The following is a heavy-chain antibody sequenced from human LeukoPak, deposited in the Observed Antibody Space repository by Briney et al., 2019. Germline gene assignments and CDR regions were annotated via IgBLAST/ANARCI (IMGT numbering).Heavy chain of an antibody. D-gene: IGHD6-19*01. Sequence: PGGSLRLSCAASAFTFSSYGMHWVRQAPGKGLEWVAFIRNDGSNKYHKDSVKGRFTISRDNSKNTLYLQMNSLRAEDTAVYFCARILSSAWGELGYWGQGTLVTVSS. J-gene: IGHJ4*02. CDR1: AFTFSSYG. CDR3: ARILSSAWGELGY. CDR2: IRNDGSNK. V-gene: IGHV3-30*02.